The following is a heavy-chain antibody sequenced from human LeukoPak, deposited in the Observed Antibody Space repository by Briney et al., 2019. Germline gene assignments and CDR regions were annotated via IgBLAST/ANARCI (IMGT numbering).Heavy chain of an antibody. J-gene: IGHJ4*02. CDR1: GYTFTGYY. Sequence: ASVKVSCKASGYTFTGYYMHWVRQAPGQGLEWMGWINPNSGGTNYAQKFQGRVTMTRDTSISTAYLQWSSLKASDTAMYYCARQAPMAHFDYWGQGTLVTVSS. D-gene: IGHD5-24*01. V-gene: IGHV1-2*02. CDR2: INPNSGGT. CDR3: ARQAPMAHFDY.